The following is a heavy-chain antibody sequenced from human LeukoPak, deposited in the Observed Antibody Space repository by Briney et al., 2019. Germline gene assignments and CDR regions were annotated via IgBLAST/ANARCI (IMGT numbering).Heavy chain of an antibody. CDR3: ARVIAEPYIVRFDP. CDR1: GGSISSSSYY. V-gene: IGHV4-39*07. D-gene: IGHD2-15*01. J-gene: IGHJ5*02. CDR2: IYYSGST. Sequence: SETLSLTCTVSGGSISSSSYYWGWIRQPPGKGLEWIGSIYYSGSTYYNPSLKSRVTISVDTSKNQFSLKLSSVTAADTAVYYCARVIAEPYIVRFDPWGQGTLVTVSS.